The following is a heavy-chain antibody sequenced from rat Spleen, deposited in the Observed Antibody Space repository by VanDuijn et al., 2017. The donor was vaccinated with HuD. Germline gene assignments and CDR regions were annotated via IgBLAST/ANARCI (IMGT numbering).Heavy chain of an antibody. V-gene: IGHV5-7*01. Sequence: EVQLMESGGGLVQPGRSLKVSCAASGFTFSDYNMAWVRQAPKKGLEWVATISYDGISTYYRDSVKGRFTISRDNAKSTLFLQMDSLRSEDTATYYCARQGTDNIKSYFDYWGQGVMVTVSS. CDR1: GFTFSDYN. D-gene: IGHD1-11*01. CDR2: ISYDGIST. CDR3: ARQGTDNIKSYFDY. J-gene: IGHJ2*01.